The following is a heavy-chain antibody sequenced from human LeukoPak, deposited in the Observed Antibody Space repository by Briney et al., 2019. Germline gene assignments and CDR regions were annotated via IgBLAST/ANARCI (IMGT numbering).Heavy chain of an antibody. CDR3: ARDRGGGSYGYYYYYMDV. CDR2: MNPNSGST. CDR1: GYTFTSYD. D-gene: IGHD1-26*01. J-gene: IGHJ6*03. Sequence: ASVKVSCKASGYTFTSYDINWVRQATGQGLEWMGWMNPNSGSTSYAQKFQGRVTMTRDTSTSTVYMELSSLRSEDTAVYYCARDRGGGSYGYYYYYMDVWGKGTTVTVSS. V-gene: IGHV1-8*01.